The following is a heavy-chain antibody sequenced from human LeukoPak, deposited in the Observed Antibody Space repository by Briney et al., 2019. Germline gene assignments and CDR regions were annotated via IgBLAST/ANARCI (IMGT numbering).Heavy chain of an antibody. V-gene: IGHV6-1*01. CDR1: ADSVSSNSAA. J-gene: IGHJ6*03. CDR3: ARAPYSSSWYWAYYYMDV. Sequence: SQTLSLTCAISADSVSSNSAAWNWIRQSPSRGLEWLGRTYYRSKWYNDYAVSVKSRITINPDTSKNQFSLQLNSVTPEDTAVYYCARAPYSSSWYWAYYYMDVWGKGTTVTVSS. CDR2: TYYRSKWYN. D-gene: IGHD6-13*01.